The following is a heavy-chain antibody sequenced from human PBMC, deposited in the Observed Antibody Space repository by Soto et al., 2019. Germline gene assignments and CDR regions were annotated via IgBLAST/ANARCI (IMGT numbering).Heavy chain of an antibody. D-gene: IGHD5-18*01. CDR1: GFTFTSSA. V-gene: IGHV1-58*01. J-gene: IGHJ6*02. Sequence: SLKVSCKASGFTFTSSAVQWVRQARGQRLEWIGWIVVGSGNTNYAQKFQERVTTTRDMSTSTAYMELSSLRSEDTAVYYCAAGVTRYGMDVWGQGTTVTVSS. CDR3: AAGVTRYGMDV. CDR2: IVVGSGNT.